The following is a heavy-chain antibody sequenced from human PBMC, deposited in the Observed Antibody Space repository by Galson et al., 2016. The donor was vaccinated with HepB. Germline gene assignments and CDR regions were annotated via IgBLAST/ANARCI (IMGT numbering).Heavy chain of an antibody. J-gene: IGHJ3*02. CDR1: GFTSSTYW. CDR2: INSDGSST. V-gene: IGHV3-74*01. D-gene: IGHD1-14*01. Sequence: SLRLSCAASGFTSSTYWMHWVRQAPGKGLEWVSRINSDGSSTTYADSVKGRFTVSRDNARNTLYLQISSLRVEDTAVYYCVRKSTTGSGNSFEMWGQGTVVTVSS. CDR3: VRKSTTGSGNSFEM.